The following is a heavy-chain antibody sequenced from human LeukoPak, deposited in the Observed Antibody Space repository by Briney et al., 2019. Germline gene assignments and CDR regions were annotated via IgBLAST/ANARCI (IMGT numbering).Heavy chain of an antibody. CDR2: INGSGGST. D-gene: IGHD3-22*01. CDR1: GFTFSSYA. J-gene: IGHJ4*02. V-gene: IGHV3-23*01. CDR3: AKDNRHYDSSGYYYGDGRASAFDY. Sequence: PGGSLRLSCAASGFTFSSYAMSRVRQAPGKGLEWVSAINGSGGSTYYADSVKGRFTISRDNSKNTLYLQMNSLRAEDTAVYYCAKDNRHYDSSGYYYGDGRASAFDYWGQGTLVTVSS.